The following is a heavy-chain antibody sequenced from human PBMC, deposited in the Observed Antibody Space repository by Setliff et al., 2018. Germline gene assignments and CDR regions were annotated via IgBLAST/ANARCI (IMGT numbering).Heavy chain of an antibody. J-gene: IGHJ4*02. CDR3: ARKSTAKNFWGEYSDY. V-gene: IGHV1-46*01. D-gene: IGHD3-3*01. Sequence: ASVKVSCKASGYTFTTYYMHWVRQAPGQGLEWMGVINPSDGSTTYAQKFQGRVKMTRDTSTNTVYMQLSSLRSEDTAVYYCARKSTAKNFWGEYSDYWGQGTLVTVSS. CDR2: INPSDGST. CDR1: GYTFTTYY.